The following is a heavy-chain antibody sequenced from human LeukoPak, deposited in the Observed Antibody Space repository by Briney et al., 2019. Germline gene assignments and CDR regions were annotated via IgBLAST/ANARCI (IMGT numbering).Heavy chain of an antibody. V-gene: IGHV1-18*01. CDR1: GYSFTSYG. J-gene: IGHJ4*02. D-gene: IGHD3-22*01. Sequence: GASVKVSCKASGYSFTSYGISWVRQAPGQGLEWMGCISAYNGNTNYAQKPQRRLPMTTDTPTSTAYMELRSLRSDDTAVYYCAVHSSGFADYWGQGPLVSVSS. CDR3: AVHSSGFADY. CDR2: ISAYNGNT.